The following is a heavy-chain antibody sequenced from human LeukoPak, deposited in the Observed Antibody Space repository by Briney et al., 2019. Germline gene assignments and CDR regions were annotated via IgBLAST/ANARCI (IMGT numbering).Heavy chain of an antibody. V-gene: IGHV3-23*01. CDR3: AKGGIVAPYAY. CDR1: GFTFSSYG. Sequence: GGSLRLSCAASGFTFSSYGMHWVRQAPGKGLEWVSAISGSGGSTYYADSVKGRFTISRDNSKNTLYLQMNSLRAEDTAVYYCAKGGIVAPYAYWGQGTLVTVSS. J-gene: IGHJ4*02. CDR2: ISGSGGST. D-gene: IGHD5-12*01.